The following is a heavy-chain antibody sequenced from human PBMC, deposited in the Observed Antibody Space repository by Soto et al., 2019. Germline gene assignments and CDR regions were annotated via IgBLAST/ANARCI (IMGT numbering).Heavy chain of an antibody. Sequence: SETLSLTCTVSGGSISSGGYYWSWIRQHPGKGLEWIGYIYYSGSTYYNPSLKSRVTISVDTSKNQFSLKLSSVTAADTAVYYCARGHGAGSYEHYYYNGLDVWGQGTTVTVSS. D-gene: IGHD3-10*01. J-gene: IGHJ6*02. CDR3: ARGHGAGSYEHYYYNGLDV. V-gene: IGHV4-31*03. CDR1: GGSISSGGYY. CDR2: IYYSGST.